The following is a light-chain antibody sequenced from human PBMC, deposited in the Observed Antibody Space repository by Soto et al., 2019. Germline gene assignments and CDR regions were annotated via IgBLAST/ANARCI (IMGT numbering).Light chain of an antibody. CDR1: QSLLHSSDNRNY. V-gene: IGKV4-1*01. CDR2: WAS. Sequence: EIVMAQFPETLAVSVGERATIKCRSSQSLLHSSDNRNYLTWYQQKPGQPPKLLIYWASTRQSGVPDRFSGSVSGTDFTLTINTLQAEGVALYYCQQYYSTPRTLGQGTKVDTK. CDR3: QQYYSTPRT. J-gene: IGKJ1*01.